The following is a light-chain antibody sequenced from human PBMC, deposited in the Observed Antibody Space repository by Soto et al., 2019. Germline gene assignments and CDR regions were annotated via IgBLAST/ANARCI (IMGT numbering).Light chain of an antibody. CDR2: AAS. J-gene: IGKJ4*01. V-gene: IGKV1-8*01. Sequence: AIRMTQSPSSFSASTGDIVTITCRASQSIGTYLAWYQQIPGRAPKLLIFAASTLQRGVPSRFSGSGSGTDFTLTISYLQSEDFATYCCHQYNIYPPTFGGGTKVEIK. CDR1: QSIGTY. CDR3: HQYNIYPPT.